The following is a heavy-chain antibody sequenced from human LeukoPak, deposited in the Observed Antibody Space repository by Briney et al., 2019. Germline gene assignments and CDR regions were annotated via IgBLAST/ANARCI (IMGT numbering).Heavy chain of an antibody. D-gene: IGHD6-13*01. J-gene: IGHJ4*02. CDR1: GDSVSSNSAA. CDR2: TYYRSKWYN. Sequence: SQTLSLTCAISGDSVSSNSAAWNWIRQSPSRGLEWLGRTYYRSKWYNDYAVSVKSRITINPDTSKNQISLQLNSVTPEDTAVYYCARGGIAAADYDPLLFDYWGQGTLVTVSS. V-gene: IGHV6-1*01. CDR3: ARGGIAAADYDPLLFDY.